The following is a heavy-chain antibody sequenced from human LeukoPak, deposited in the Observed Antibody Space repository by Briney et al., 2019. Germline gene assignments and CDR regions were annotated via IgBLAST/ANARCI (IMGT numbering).Heavy chain of an antibody. CDR2: TYCRSKWYN. Sequence: SQTLSLTCAISGDSVSSDSAAWNWIRQSPSRGLEWLGRTYCRSKWYNDYSAFVKSRIIINPDTSKNQFSLQLNFVTPEDTAVYYCARAVAGTEGWFNSWGQGTLVTVSS. V-gene: IGHV6-1*01. D-gene: IGHD1-1*01. J-gene: IGHJ5*01. CDR3: ARAVAGTEGWFNS. CDR1: GDSVSSDSAA.